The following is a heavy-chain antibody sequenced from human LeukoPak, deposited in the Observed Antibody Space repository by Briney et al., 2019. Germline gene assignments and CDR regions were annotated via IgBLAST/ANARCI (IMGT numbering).Heavy chain of an antibody. J-gene: IGHJ1*01. V-gene: IGHV4-59*01. CDR3: ARVWGLHHGSSWRAEYFQH. D-gene: IGHD6-13*01. Sequence: SETLSLTCTVSGGSISPYYWSWIRQPPGKGLEWIGYIYYSGSGGTNHNPSLKSRVTISVDTSKNQFSLKLSCVTAADTAVYYCARVWGLHHGSSWRAEYFQHWGQGTLVTVSS. CDR2: IYYSGSGGT. CDR1: GGSISPYY.